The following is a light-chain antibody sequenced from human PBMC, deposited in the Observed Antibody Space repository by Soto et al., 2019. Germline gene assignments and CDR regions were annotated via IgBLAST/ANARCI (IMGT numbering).Light chain of an antibody. V-gene: IGKV1-5*03. J-gene: IGKJ4*01. CDR1: QSISSW. CDR2: KAS. Sequence: DIQMTQSPSILSASVGDRVTITCRAGQSISSWLAWYQQKPGKAPKLLIYKASTLQSGVSSRFSGSGSGTEFTLTISCLQPDDSATYYCQHYNSFPLTFGGGTKVEI. CDR3: QHYNSFPLT.